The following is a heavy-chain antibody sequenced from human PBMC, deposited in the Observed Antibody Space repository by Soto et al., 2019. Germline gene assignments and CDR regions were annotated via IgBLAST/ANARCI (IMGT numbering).Heavy chain of an antibody. CDR2: ISYDGSNK. CDR1: GFTFSSYA. Sequence: QVQLVESGGGVVQPGRSLRLSCAASGFTFSSYAMHWVRQAPGKGLEWVAVISYDGSNKYYADSVKGRFTISRDNSKNTLYLQMNSLRAEDTAVYYCARSPAGEQQLGLFDYWCQGTLVTVSS. J-gene: IGHJ4*02. D-gene: IGHD6-13*01. CDR3: ARSPAGEQQLGLFDY. V-gene: IGHV3-30-3*01.